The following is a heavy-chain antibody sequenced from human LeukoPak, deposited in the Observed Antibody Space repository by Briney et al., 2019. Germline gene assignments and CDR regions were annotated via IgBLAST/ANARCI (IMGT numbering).Heavy chain of an antibody. V-gene: IGHV4-59*01. CDR1: GAFISSYY. CDR2: IYYSGSS. CDR3: ARYPFDGYNYYFDY. J-gene: IGHJ4*02. D-gene: IGHD5-24*01. Sequence: SETLSLTXTVSGAFISSYYWSWIRQPPGKGLEWIGYIYYSGSSNYNPSLKSRVTISVDTSKNQFSLKLSSVTAADTAVYYCARYPFDGYNYYFDYWGQGTLVTVSS.